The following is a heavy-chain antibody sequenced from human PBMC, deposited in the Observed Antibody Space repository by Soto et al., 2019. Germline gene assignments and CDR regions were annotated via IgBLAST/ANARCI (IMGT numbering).Heavy chain of an antibody. CDR1: GASITSDNYY. V-gene: IGHV4-39*01. D-gene: IGHD3-9*01. CDR2: IYYSGST. CDR3: ATGQNYDIHWFDP. J-gene: IGHJ5*02. Sequence: PSETLSLTCTVSGASITSDNYYWGWIRQPPGKGLEWIGNIYYSGSTYYNPSLRSRLTISGDTSKNQFSLKLSSVTAADTAVYYCATGQNYDIHWFDPWGQGTLVTVSS.